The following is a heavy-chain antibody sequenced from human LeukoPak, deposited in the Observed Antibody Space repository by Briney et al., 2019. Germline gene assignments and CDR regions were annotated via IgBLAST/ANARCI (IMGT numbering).Heavy chain of an antibody. V-gene: IGHV3-66*01. J-gene: IGHJ4*02. D-gene: IGHD3-9*01. CDR3: ARGHNFGRLHPFDY. Sequence: PGGSLRLSCAASGFTVSSNDMSWVRQDPGKGLEWVSVIYSGGSTYYADSVKGRFTISRDNSKNTLYLQMNSLRAEDTAVYYCARGHNFGRLHPFDYWGQGTLVTVSS. CDR1: GFTVSSND. CDR2: IYSGGST.